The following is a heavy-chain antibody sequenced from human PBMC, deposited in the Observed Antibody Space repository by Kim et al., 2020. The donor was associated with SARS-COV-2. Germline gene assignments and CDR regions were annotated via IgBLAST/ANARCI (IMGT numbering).Heavy chain of an antibody. Sequence: GGSLRLSCAAFGFTFSTYPMHWVRQAPGKGLEYVSAISNNGGNTYYADSVKGRFTISRDNSKSTLYLQMGSLRSEDMGVYYCAGVISLAGSRGWFDPWGQGTLVTVSS. CDR3: AGVISLAGSRGWFDP. CDR1: GFTFSTYP. J-gene: IGHJ5*02. V-gene: IGHV3-64*02. D-gene: IGHD6-19*01. CDR2: ISNNGGNT.